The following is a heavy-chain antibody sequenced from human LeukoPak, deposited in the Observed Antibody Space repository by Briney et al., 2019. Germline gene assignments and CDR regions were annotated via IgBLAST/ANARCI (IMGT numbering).Heavy chain of an antibody. Sequence: ASVKVSCKASGYTFTSYYMHWVRQAPGQGLEWMGIINPSGGSTSYAQKFQGRVTMARDTSTSTAYMELSSLRSEDTAVYYCARSSITRVQLMWDFDYWGQGTLVTVSS. D-gene: IGHD5-18*01. CDR2: INPSGGST. J-gene: IGHJ4*02. CDR1: GYTFTSYY. CDR3: ARSSITRVQLMWDFDY. V-gene: IGHV1-46*01.